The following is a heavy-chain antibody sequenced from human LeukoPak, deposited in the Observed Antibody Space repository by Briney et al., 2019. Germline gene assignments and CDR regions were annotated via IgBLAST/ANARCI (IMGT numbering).Heavy chain of an antibody. J-gene: IGHJ3*02. CDR2: IYHSGIT. D-gene: IGHD4-17*01. V-gene: IGHV4-39*07. Sequence: SETLSLTCTVSGGSPSSSTYYWGWFLQPPGKGLGWFGSIYHSGITYYNPSLMSRVSISVDTSKKQISLKVSSVTAADTAVYYCASQTNDYGDVTDAFDIWGQGTMVTVSA. CDR3: ASQTNDYGDVTDAFDI. CDR1: GGSPSSSTYY.